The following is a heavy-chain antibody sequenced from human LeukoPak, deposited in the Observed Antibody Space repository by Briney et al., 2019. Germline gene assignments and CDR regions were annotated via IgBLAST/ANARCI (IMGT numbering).Heavy chain of an antibody. CDR1: GDSISTGGYS. J-gene: IGHJ5*02. CDR2: IYHSGST. V-gene: IGHV4-30-2*01. D-gene: IGHD3-22*01. Sequence: PSETLSLTCAVSGDSISTGGYSWNWIRQPPGRGLEWIGNIYHSGSTYYNPSLKSRVTMSIDRSKNQFSLKLSSVTAADTAVYYCARAPNYFDSSGYSVGWFDPWGQGTLVTVSS. CDR3: ARAPNYFDSSGYSVGWFDP.